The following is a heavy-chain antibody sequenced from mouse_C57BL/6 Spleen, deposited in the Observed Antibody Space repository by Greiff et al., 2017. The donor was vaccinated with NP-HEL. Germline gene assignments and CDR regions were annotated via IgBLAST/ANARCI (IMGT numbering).Heavy chain of an antibody. J-gene: IGHJ4*01. CDR3: ARHGITTVVAKDYAMDY. CDR2: ISSGGSYT. D-gene: IGHD1-1*01. V-gene: IGHV5-6*01. CDR1: GFTFSSYG. Sequence: EVQLVESGGDLVKPGGSLKLSCAASGFTFSSYGMSWVRQTPDKRLEWVATISSGGSYTYYPDSVKGRFTISRDNAKNTLYLQMSSLKSEDTAMYYCARHGITTVVAKDYAMDYWGQGTSVTVSS.